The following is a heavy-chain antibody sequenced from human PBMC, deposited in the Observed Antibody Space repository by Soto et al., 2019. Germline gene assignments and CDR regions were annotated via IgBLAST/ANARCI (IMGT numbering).Heavy chain of an antibody. J-gene: IGHJ4*02. D-gene: IGHD4-17*01. CDR2: FDPEDGET. V-gene: IGHV1-24*01. CDR3: ATVGYGDFPFDY. CDR1: GYTLTELS. Sequence: ASVKVSCKVSGYTLTELSMHWVRQAPGKGLEWMGGFDPEDGETIYAQKFQGRVTMTEDTSTDTAYMELSSLRSEDTAVYYCATVGYGDFPFDYWGQGTLVTVS.